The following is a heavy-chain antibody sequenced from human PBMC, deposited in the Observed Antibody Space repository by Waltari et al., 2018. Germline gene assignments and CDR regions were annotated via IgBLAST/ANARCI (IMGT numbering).Heavy chain of an antibody. V-gene: IGHV1-18*01. D-gene: IGHD3-10*01. J-gene: IGHJ5*02. CDR3: AKEGDGSGTRGWFDP. CDR1: GYTFTHYG. Sequence: QVQLVQSGAEVKKPGASVKVSCKASGYTFTHYGITWVRQAPGQGLEWMGWISAYNGNTNYEQKYQGRLTRTTDTSTSTAYMGLRSLGSDDTAVYYCAKEGDGSGTRGWFDPWGQGTLVTVSS. CDR2: ISAYNGNT.